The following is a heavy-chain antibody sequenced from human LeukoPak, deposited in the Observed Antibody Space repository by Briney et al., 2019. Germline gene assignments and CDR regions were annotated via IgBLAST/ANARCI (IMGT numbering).Heavy chain of an antibody. CDR3: ARRIAVAGLDY. CDR2: INHSGST. CDR1: GGSFSGYY. V-gene: IGHV4-34*01. J-gene: IGHJ4*02. Sequence: PSETLSLTCAVYGGSFSGYYWSWIRQPPGKGLEWIGEINHSGSTNYNPSLKSRATISVDTSKNQFSLKLSSVTAADTAVYYCARRIAVAGLDYWGQGTLVTVSS. D-gene: IGHD6-19*01.